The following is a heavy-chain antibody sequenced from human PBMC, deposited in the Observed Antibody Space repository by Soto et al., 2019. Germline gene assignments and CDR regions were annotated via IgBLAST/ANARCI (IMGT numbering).Heavy chain of an antibody. V-gene: IGHV3-33*01. CDR2: IWYDGSNK. D-gene: IGHD3-22*01. J-gene: IGHJ3*02. Sequence: VQLVESGGGVVQPGRSLRLSCAASGFTFSSYGMHWVRQAPGKGLEWVAVIWYDGSNKYYADSVKGRFTISRDNSKNTLYLQMNSLRAEDTAVYYCARGDYYDSSGSPPPLAFDIWGQGTMVTVSS. CDR1: GFTFSSYG. CDR3: ARGDYYDSSGSPPPLAFDI.